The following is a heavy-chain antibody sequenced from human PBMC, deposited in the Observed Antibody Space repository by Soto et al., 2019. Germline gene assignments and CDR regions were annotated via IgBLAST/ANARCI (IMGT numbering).Heavy chain of an antibody. CDR2: IIPIFGTA. V-gene: IGHV1-69*13. J-gene: IGHJ6*02. Sequence: SVKVSCKASGGTFSSYAISWVRQAPGQGLEWMGGIIPIFGTANYAQKFQGRVTITADESTSTAYMELSSLRSEDTAVYYCARPRSGEQPVLAYYYGMDVWGQGTTVTVSS. CDR1: GGTFSSYA. CDR3: ARPRSGEQPVLAYYYGMDV. D-gene: IGHD1-26*01.